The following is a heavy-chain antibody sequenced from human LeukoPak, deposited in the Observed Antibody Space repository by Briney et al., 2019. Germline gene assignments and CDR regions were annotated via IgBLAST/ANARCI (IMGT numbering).Heavy chain of an antibody. CDR3: ATYSSSWGRIDY. Sequence: PGGSLRLSCAASGFTFSSYWMSWVRQAPGKGLEWVASIKQDGGEKDYVASVKGRFTISRDNAKNSLYLPMNSLRAEDTAVYYCATYSSSWGRIDYWGQGTLVTVSS. CDR2: IKQDGGEK. D-gene: IGHD6-13*01. J-gene: IGHJ4*02. V-gene: IGHV3-7*02. CDR1: GFTFSSYW.